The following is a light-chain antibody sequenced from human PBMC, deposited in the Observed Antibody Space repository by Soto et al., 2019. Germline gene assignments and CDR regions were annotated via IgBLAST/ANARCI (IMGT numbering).Light chain of an antibody. CDR2: RVS. V-gene: IGKV2-30*01. CDR3: MQATQPTHLPPMYT. Sequence: DVVMTQSPLSLPVTLGQPASISCRSSQSLVLSDGNTYLNWFQQRPGQSPRRLIYRVSNRGSGVPDRFSGSGSGPHFTLKISRLEAEDVGVYYCMQATQPTHLPPMYTFGQGTKLEIK. J-gene: IGKJ2*01. CDR1: QSLVLSDGNTY.